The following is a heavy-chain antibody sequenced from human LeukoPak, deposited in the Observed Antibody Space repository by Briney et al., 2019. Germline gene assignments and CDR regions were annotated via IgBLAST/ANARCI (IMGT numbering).Heavy chain of an antibody. V-gene: IGHV1-46*01. CDR2: INPSSGAT. D-gene: IGHD3-10*01. CDR3: ARVGGSGSYSMYHFDS. CDR1: GYFFTNYY. J-gene: IGHJ4*02. Sequence: ASVKVSCKASGYFFTNYYIHWVRQAPGQGLEWLGLINPSSGATRYAQKFQGRGTMTRDTSTSTVYMELSSLRFEDTAVYYCARVGGSGSYSMYHFDSWGQGTLVTVSS.